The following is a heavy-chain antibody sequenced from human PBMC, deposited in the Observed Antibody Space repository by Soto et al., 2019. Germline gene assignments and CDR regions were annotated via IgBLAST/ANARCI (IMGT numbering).Heavy chain of an antibody. V-gene: IGHV3-33*01. CDR2: IWYDGSNK. CDR3: ARELGYHFDY. CDR1: GFTFSSYG. J-gene: IGHJ4*02. Sequence: QVQLVESGGGVVQPGRSLRLSCAASGFTFSSYGMHWVLQAPGKGLEWVAVIWYDGSNKYYADSVKGRFTISRDNSKNTLYLQMNSLRAEDTAVYYCARELGYHFDYWGQGTLVTVSS. D-gene: IGHD2-15*01.